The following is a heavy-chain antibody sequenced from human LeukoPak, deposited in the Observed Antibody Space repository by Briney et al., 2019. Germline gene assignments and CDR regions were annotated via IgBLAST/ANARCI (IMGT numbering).Heavy chain of an antibody. CDR3: ARLKFYDSTGYSPGYYMDV. V-gene: IGHV4-4*07. CDR1: GGSIISNY. CDR2: IYGSGNT. Sequence: SETLSLTCTVSGGSIISNYWSCIRQSAGTGLEWIGRIYGSGNTDHNPSLKSRVTMPLDTSRKQFSLRLTSVTAADTAVYSCARLKFYDSTGYSPGYYMDVWGKGTTVSVFS. D-gene: IGHD3-22*01. J-gene: IGHJ6*03.